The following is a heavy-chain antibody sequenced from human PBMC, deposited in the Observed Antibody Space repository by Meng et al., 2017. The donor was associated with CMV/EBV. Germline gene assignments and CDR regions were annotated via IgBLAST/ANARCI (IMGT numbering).Heavy chain of an antibody. CDR1: GDTFSKYV. CDR2: IIPTRATT. Sequence: SVKVSCKASGDTFSKYVTSWVRQAPGQGLEWMGGIIPTRATTNYAQRFQGRVTITADKSTATVYMELSRLRSDDTAVYYCARSESSLRMPAIWYWGQGTLVTVSS. V-gene: IGHV1-69*10. D-gene: IGHD2-2*01. J-gene: IGHJ4*02. CDR3: ARSESSLRMPAIWY.